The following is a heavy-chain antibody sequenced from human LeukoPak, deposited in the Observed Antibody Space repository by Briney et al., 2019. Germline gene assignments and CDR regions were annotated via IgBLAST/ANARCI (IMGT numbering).Heavy chain of an antibody. D-gene: IGHD4-23*01. Sequence: GGSLRLSCTVSGFTVSSNSMSWVRQAPGKGLVWVSRINSDGSITAYADSVKGRFTISRDNAKNTLYLQMNSLRAEDTGVYCCTRADEYGGNTLWGQGTLVTVSS. CDR2: INSDGSIT. J-gene: IGHJ4*02. CDR3: TRADEYGGNTL. CDR1: GFTVSSNS. V-gene: IGHV3-74*01.